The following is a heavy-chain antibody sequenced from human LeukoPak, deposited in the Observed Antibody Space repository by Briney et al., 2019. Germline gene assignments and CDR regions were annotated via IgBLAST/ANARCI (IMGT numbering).Heavy chain of an antibody. J-gene: IGHJ4*02. Sequence: GGSLRLSCAASGFTFTSYAMTWVRQAPGKGLEWVSTISASGDTTYYADSVKGRFTISRDNSKTTLYLHMNSLRADDTAIYYCGKDRPYDYDYSTASFDYWGQGTLVTVSS. V-gene: IGHV3-23*01. CDR3: GKDRPYDYDYSTASFDY. CDR1: GFTFTSYA. D-gene: IGHD5-12*01. CDR2: ISASGDTT.